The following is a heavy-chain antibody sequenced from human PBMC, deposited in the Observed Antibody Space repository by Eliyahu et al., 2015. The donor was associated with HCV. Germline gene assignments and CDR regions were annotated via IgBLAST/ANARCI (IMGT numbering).Heavy chain of an antibody. CDR1: GGSISSGDYY. V-gene: IGHV4-30-4*01. CDR3: ARQGGGAITMIVVVIPGAFDI. Sequence: QVQLQESGPGLVKPSQTLSLTCTVSGGSISSGDYYWSWIRQPPGKGLEWIGYIYYHGGPLHHPSLKSRVTISVDTSKNQFPLKLSSVTAADTAVYYCARQGGGAITMIVVVIPGAFDIWGQGTMVTVSS. D-gene: IGHD3-22*01. J-gene: IGHJ3*02. CDR2: IYYHGGP.